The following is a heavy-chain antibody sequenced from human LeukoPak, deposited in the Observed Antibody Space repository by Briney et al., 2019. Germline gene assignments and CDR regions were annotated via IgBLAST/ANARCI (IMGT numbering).Heavy chain of an antibody. D-gene: IGHD4-17*01. CDR2: IWYDGSNK. J-gene: IGHJ4*02. CDR1: GFTFSSYG. V-gene: IGHV3-33*06. CDR3: AKDLTYGDYSFFDY. Sequence: GGSLRLSCAASGFTFSSYGMHWVRQAPGKGLGWVAVIWYDGSNKYYADSVKGRFTISRDNSKNTLYLQMNSLRAEDTAVYYCAKDLTYGDYSFFDYWGQGTLVTVSS.